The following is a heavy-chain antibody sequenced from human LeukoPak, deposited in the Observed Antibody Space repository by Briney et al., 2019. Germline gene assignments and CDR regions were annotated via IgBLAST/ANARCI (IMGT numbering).Heavy chain of an antibody. CDR1: GGYISSSYYY. J-gene: IGHJ4*02. CDR2: IDYSGST. D-gene: IGHD1-26*01. CDR3: ARDWGGMGGSSPFDS. Sequence: SETLSLTCSVSGGYISSSYYYWGWIRQPPGKGLEWIGTIDYSGSTYYNPSLKSRISMSVDTSKNQFSLKLNSVTAADTAVYYCARDWGGMGGSSPFDSRGQGTLVTVSS. V-gene: IGHV4-39*07.